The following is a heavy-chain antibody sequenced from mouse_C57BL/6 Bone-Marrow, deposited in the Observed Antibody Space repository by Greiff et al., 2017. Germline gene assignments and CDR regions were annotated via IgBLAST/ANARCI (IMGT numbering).Heavy chain of an antibody. Sequence: QVQLQQPGAELVMPGASVKLSCKASGYTFTSYWMSWVHQRPGQGLEWIGEIVPSDSYTNYNQKFKGKFTLTVDKSSSTAYMQSSSLTSEDTAVYYCARWDWDWFAYWGRGTLVTVTA. CDR2: IVPSDSYT. CDR1: GYTFTSYW. CDR3: ARWDWDWFAY. D-gene: IGHD4-1*01. V-gene: IGHV1-69*01. J-gene: IGHJ3*01.